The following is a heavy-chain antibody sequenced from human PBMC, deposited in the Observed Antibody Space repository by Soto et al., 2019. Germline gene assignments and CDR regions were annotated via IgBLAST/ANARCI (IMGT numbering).Heavy chain of an antibody. CDR3: ARAPLTYLNSSSSVVEMDFDY. CDR2: INPNSGGT. Sequence: ASVKVSCKASGYTFTGYYMHWVRQAPGQGLEWMGWINPNSGGTNYAQKFQGWVTMTRDTSISTAYMELSRLRSDDTAVYYCARAPLTYLNSSSSVVEMDFDYWGQGTLVTVSS. CDR1: GYTFTGYY. D-gene: IGHD6-6*01. V-gene: IGHV1-2*04. J-gene: IGHJ4*02.